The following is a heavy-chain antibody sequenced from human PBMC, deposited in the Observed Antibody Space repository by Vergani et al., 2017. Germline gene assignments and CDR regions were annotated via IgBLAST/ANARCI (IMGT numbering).Heavy chain of an antibody. D-gene: IGHD2-21*01. CDR2: ISSSSSYI. CDR3: AKARDPNCKGGNCYSYYYGLDL. Sequence: VQLVESGGNVVQSGTSLRLSCAASGFTFSSYSMNWVRQAPGKGLEWVSSISSSSSYIHYSDSLKGRFTISRDNAKSSLYLQMNSLRVEDTAIYYCAKARDPNCKGGNCYSYYYGLDLWGQGTTVTVSS. V-gene: IGHV3-21*04. J-gene: IGHJ6*02. CDR1: GFTFSSYS.